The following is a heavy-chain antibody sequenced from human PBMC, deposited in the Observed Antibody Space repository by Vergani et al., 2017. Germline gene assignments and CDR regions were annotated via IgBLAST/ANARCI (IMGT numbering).Heavy chain of an antibody. D-gene: IGHD3-22*01. J-gene: IGHJ4*02. V-gene: IGHV3-23*01. CDR3: AKDPYYYDSSDKWDVDY. Sequence: EVQLLESGGGLVQPGGSLRLSCAASGFTFSSYAMSWVRHAPGKGLELVSAISGSGGSTYYADCVKGRFTISRDNSKNTLYLQMNSLRAEDTAVYYCAKDPYYYDSSDKWDVDYWGQGTLVTVSS. CDR1: GFTFSSYA. CDR2: ISGSGGST.